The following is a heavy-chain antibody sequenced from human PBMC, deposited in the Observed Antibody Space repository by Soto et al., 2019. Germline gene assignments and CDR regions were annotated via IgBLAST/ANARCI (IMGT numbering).Heavy chain of an antibody. CDR3: ARGRSELERRYNHYYGMDV. Sequence: SETLSLTCTVSGGSISSGGYYWSWIRQHPGKGLEWIGYIYYSGSTYYNPSLKSRVTISVDTSKNQFSLKLSSVTAADTAVYYCARGRSELERRYNHYYGMDVWGQGTTVTVSS. CDR2: IYYSGST. V-gene: IGHV4-31*03. J-gene: IGHJ6*02. D-gene: IGHD1-1*01. CDR1: GGSISSGGYY.